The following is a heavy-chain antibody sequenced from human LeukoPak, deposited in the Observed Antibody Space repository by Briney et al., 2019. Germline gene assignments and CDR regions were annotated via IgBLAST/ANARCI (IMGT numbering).Heavy chain of an antibody. Sequence: ASVKVSCKASGYTFTGYYVHWVRQAPGQGLEWMGWINPDSGGTNYAQKFQGWVTMTRDTSISTAYMELSRLRSDDTAVYYCARAPRDILTGALDYWGQGTLVTVSS. CDR3: ARAPRDILTGALDY. CDR2: INPDSGGT. V-gene: IGHV1-2*04. D-gene: IGHD3-9*01. J-gene: IGHJ4*02. CDR1: GYTFTGYY.